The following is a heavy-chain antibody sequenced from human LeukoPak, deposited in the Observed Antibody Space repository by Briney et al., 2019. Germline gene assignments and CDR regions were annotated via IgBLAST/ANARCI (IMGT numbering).Heavy chain of an antibody. D-gene: IGHD3-22*01. J-gene: IGHJ6*04. CDR3: AELGITMIRGV. CDR1: GFTFSSSN. CDR2: ITLSTSTI. V-gene: IGHV3-48*01. Sequence: PGGSLRLSCAASGFTFSSSNMNWVRQAPGKGLEWVSYITLSTSTIYYADSVKGRFTISRDNAKNSLYLQMNSLRAEDTAVYYCAELGITMIRGVWGKGTTVTISS.